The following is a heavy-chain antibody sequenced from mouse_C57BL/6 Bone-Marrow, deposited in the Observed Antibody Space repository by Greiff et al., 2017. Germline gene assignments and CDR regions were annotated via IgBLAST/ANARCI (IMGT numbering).Heavy chain of an antibody. CDR2: ISSGGSYT. V-gene: IGHV5-6*01. J-gene: IGHJ4*01. Sequence: EVKLMESGGDLVKPGGSLKLSCAASGFTFSSYGMSWGRQTPDKRLEWVATISSGGSYTYYPDSVKGRFTISRDNAKNTLYLQMSSLKSEDTAMYYCARLTTVVDAMDYWGQGTSVTVSS. CDR1: GFTFSSYG. CDR3: ARLTTVVDAMDY. D-gene: IGHD1-1*01.